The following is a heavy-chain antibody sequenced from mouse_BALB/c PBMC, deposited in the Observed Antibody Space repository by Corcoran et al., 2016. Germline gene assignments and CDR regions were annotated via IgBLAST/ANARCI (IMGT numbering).Heavy chain of an antibody. V-gene: IGHV9-1*02. CDR2: INTYTGEP. Sequence: QIQLVQSGPELKKPGETVKISCKASGYTFTNYGMNWVKQAPGKGLKWMGWINTYTGEPTYADDFKGRFSFSLETSASTAYLQINNLKNEDMATYFGAIHTMITTRPFAYWGQGTLVTVSA. J-gene: IGHJ3*01. CDR1: GYTFTNYG. CDR3: AIHTMITTRPFAY. D-gene: IGHD2-4*01.